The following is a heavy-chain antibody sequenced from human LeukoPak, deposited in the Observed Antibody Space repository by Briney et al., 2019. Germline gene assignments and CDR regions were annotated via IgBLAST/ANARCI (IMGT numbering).Heavy chain of an antibody. D-gene: IGHD5-24*01. Sequence: PGGSLRLSCAATGFTFSHFGMHWVCQAPGKGLEWVAVIWYNGRNQYYRDSVKGRFTISRDNFKNTLHLQMNSLRVEDTAMYYCVREGTSGNGDGYNSYDYWGQGTLVTVSS. V-gene: IGHV3-33*01. CDR3: VREGTSGNGDGYNSYDY. CDR1: GFTFSHFG. J-gene: IGHJ4*02. CDR2: IWYNGRNQ.